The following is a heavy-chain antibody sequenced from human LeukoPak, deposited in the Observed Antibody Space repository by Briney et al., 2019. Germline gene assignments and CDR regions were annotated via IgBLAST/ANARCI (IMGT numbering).Heavy chain of an antibody. CDR2: IYTSGST. J-gene: IGHJ6*03. V-gene: IGHV4-61*02. CDR3: ASSLLYGGYHYYYYYMDV. D-gene: IGHD4-23*01. CDR1: GGSISSGSYY. Sequence: SETLSLTCTVSGGSISSGSYYWSWIRQPAGKGLEWIGRIYTSGSTNYNPSLKSRVTISVDTSKNQFSLKLSSVTAADTAVYYCASSLLYGGYHYYYYYMDVWGKGTTVTVSS.